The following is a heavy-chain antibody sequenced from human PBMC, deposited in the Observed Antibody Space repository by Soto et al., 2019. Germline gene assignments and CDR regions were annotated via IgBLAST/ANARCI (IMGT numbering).Heavy chain of an antibody. Sequence: GGSLRLSCTASGFTFGDYAMSWVRQAPGKGLEWVGFIRSKAYGGTTEYAASVKGRFTISRDDSKSIAYLQMNSLKTEDTAVYYCTSEGGGYCSSTSCPPHDAFDIWGQGTMVTVS. D-gene: IGHD2-2*03. CDR2: IRSKAYGGTT. CDR1: GFTFGDYA. CDR3: TSEGGGYCSSTSCPPHDAFDI. V-gene: IGHV3-49*04. J-gene: IGHJ3*02.